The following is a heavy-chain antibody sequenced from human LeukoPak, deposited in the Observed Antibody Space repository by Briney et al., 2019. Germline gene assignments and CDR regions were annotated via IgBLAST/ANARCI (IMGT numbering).Heavy chain of an antibody. V-gene: IGHV3-11*06. CDR2: ISSSSSYI. Sequence: GGSLRLSCAASGFTFSDYYMSWIRQAPGKGLEWVSSISSSSSYIYYADSVKGRFTISRDNAKNSLYLQMNSLRAEDTAVYYCARDFYDFWSGYYSSTVSYYFDYWGQGTLVTVSS. J-gene: IGHJ4*02. CDR3: ARDFYDFWSGYYSSTVSYYFDY. D-gene: IGHD3-3*01. CDR1: GFTFSDYY.